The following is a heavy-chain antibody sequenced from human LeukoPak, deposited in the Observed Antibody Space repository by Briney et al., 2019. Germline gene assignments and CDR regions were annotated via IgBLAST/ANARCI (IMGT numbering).Heavy chain of an antibody. V-gene: IGHV3-33*05. CDR1: GFTFSSYG. CDR2: ISYDGSNK. Sequence: GGSLRLSCAASGFTFSSYGMHWVRQAPGKGLEWVAVISYDGSNKYYADSVKGRFTISRDNSKNTLYLQMNSLRAEDTAVYYCARAPERSRLYYFDYWGQGTLVTVSS. J-gene: IGHJ4*02. CDR3: ARAPERSRLYYFDY.